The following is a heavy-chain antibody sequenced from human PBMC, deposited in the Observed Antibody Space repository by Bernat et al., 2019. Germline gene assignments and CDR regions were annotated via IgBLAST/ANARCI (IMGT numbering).Heavy chain of an antibody. Sequence: GESGGGVVQPGRSLRLSCAASGFTFSTYGMHWVRQAPGKGLEWVAVIWYDGSDKYYAESVKGRFTISRDNSKNTLYLQMNSLRAEDTAVYYCATVSHDDYARGGIDVWGRGTTVTVSS. CDR2: IWYDGSDK. CDR3: ATVSHDDYARGGIDV. D-gene: IGHD4-17*01. J-gene: IGHJ6*02. V-gene: IGHV3-33*01. CDR1: GFTFSTYG.